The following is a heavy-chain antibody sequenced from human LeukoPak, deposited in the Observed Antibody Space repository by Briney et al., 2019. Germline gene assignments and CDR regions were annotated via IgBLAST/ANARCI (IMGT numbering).Heavy chain of an antibody. J-gene: IGHJ4*02. Sequence: SDTLSLTCTVSGGSISRGGYYWSWICQHPGKGLEWIGYIYYSGSTYYNPSLKSRVTISVDTSKNQFSLKLSSVTAADTAVYYCARVDRPKSFDYWGQGTLVTVSS. CDR2: IYYSGST. CDR1: GGSISRGGYY. D-gene: IGHD6-6*01. V-gene: IGHV4-31*03. CDR3: ARVDRPKSFDY.